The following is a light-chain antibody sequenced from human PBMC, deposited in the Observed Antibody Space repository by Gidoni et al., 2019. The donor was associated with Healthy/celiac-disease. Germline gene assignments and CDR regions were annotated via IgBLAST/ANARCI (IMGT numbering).Light chain of an antibody. CDR1: QGISSA. V-gene: IGKV1D-13*01. Sequence: AIQLTQSPSSLSASVGDRVTITCRASQGISSALDWYQQKPGKAPKLMIYDASSLESGVPSRFSGSGSGTDFTLTISSLQPEDFATYYCQQFNNDPQGFTFGHGTKVDIK. CDR3: QQFNNDPQGFT. J-gene: IGKJ3*01. CDR2: DAS.